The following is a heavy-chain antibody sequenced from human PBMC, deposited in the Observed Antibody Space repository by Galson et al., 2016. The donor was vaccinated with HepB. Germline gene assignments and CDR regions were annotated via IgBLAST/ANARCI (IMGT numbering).Heavy chain of an antibody. J-gene: IGHJ3*02. D-gene: IGHD2-2*01. V-gene: IGHV1-18*01. CDR3: ASATNGNRADCYADTFHI. Sequence: SVKVSCKASGYTFTNYGISWVRQAPGQGLEWMGGISADNGNTDDEQKFQGRVTMTTETSTTTVYMELMNLRTHDTAIYYCASATNGNRADCYADTFHIWGQGTVVTVSS. CDR1: GYTFTNYG. CDR2: ISADNGNT.